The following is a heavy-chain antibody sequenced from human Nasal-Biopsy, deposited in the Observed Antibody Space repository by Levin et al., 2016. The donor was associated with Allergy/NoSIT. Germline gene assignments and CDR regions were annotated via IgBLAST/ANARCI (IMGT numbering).Heavy chain of an antibody. D-gene: IGHD2-15*01. CDR3: AREGYCNGLSCHIWYFDL. CDR2: IDPNSGAT. V-gene: IGHV1-2*04. Sequence: ASVKVSCKASGYDFVGYSIHWVRQAPGQGFEWLGRIDPNSGATKYAQKFKGLVTLTWDMSLTTAYMELKSLKSDDTAVYHCAREGYCNGLSCHIWYFDLWGRGTRVTVSS. CDR1: GYDFVGYS. J-gene: IGHJ2*01.